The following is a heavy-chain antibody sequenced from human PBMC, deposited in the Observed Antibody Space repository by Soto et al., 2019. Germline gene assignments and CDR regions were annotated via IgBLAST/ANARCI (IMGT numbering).Heavy chain of an antibody. J-gene: IGHJ4*02. CDR1: GYTFSDYY. D-gene: IGHD3-3*01. CDR3: ASHYDMWSGYLSPVDY. CDR2: IDTSSTKI. V-gene: IGHV3-11*01. Sequence: QVQLVESGGDLVKRGGSLRLSCAASGYTFSDYYMSWIRQAPGKGLEWISYIDTSSTKIYYAGSVKGRFTISRDNAKNSLYLERNSLRDEDTAVYYCASHYDMWSGYLSPVDYWGQGTLVTVSS.